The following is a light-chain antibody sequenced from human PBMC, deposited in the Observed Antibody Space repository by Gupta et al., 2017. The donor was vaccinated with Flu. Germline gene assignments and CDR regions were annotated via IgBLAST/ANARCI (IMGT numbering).Light chain of an antibody. V-gene: IGKV1-5*03. J-gene: IGKJ2*01. CDR1: QSISSW. Sequence: PSTLSASVGDRVTITCRASQSISSWLAWYQQKPGKAPKLLIYKASSLESGVPSRFSGSGSGTEFTLTISSLQRDDFATYYCQQYNSYPYTFGQGTKLEIK. CDR2: KAS. CDR3: QQYNSYPYT.